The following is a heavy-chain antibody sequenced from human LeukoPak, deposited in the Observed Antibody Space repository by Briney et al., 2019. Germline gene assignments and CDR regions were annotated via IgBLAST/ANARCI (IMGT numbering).Heavy chain of an antibody. V-gene: IGHV1-69*13. D-gene: IGHD2-2*01. CDR3: ATALLGYCSSTSCYAYYYYGMDV. CDR1: GGTFISYA. Sequence: SVKVSCKASGGTFISYAISWVRQAPGQGLEWMGGIIPIFGTANYAQKFQGRVTITADESTSTAYMELSSLRSEDTAVYYCATALLGYCSSTSCYAYYYYGMDVWGQGTTVTVSS. J-gene: IGHJ6*02. CDR2: IIPIFGTA.